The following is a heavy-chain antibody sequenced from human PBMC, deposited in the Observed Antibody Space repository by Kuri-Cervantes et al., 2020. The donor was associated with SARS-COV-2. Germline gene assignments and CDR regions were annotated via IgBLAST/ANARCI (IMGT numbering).Heavy chain of an antibody. CDR1: GGSISSSYY. J-gene: IGHJ5*02. CDR2: IYYSGST. Sequence: GSLRLSCTVSGGSISSSYYWGWTRQPPGKGLEWIGSIYYSGSTYYNPSLKSRVTISVDTSKNQFSLKLSSATAADTAVYYCARQMMSSITIFGVVITRNWFDPWGQGTLVTVSS. D-gene: IGHD3-3*01. V-gene: IGHV4-39*01. CDR3: ARQMMSSITIFGVVITRNWFDP.